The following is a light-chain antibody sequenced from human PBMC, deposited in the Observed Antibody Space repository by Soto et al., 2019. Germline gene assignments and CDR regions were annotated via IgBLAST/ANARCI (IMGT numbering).Light chain of an antibody. CDR3: QSYDSSLTDAV. V-gene: IGLV1-40*01. Sequence: QSVLTQPPSVSGAPGQRVTISCTGSSCNVGAGFDVHWYQQLPGTAPRLLIYDNNNRPSGVPDRFSGSKSGTSASLAITGLQAEDEADYYCQSYDSSLTDAVFGGGTKLTVL. J-gene: IGLJ2*01. CDR2: DNN. CDR1: SCNVGAGFD.